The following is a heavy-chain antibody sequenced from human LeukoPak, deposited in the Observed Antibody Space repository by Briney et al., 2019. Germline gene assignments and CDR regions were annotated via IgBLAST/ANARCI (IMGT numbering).Heavy chain of an antibody. V-gene: IGHV3-7*03. CDR3: AKEYYGDSDYFDY. Sequence: GGSLRLSCAASGFIFSSYWMSWVRQAPGKGLEWVANIKQDGSEKYYVDSVKGRFTISRDNSKNTLYLQMNSLRAEDTAVYYCAKEYYGDSDYFDYWGQGTLVTVSS. CDR2: IKQDGSEK. J-gene: IGHJ4*02. D-gene: IGHD4-17*01. CDR1: GFIFSSYW.